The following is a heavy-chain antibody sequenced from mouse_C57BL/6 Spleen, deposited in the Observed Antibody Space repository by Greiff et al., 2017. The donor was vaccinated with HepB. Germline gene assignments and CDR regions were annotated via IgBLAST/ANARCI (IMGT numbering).Heavy chain of an antibody. CDR3: ATYYSNYGFAY. V-gene: IGHV3-1*01. Sequence: DVQLQESGPGMVKPSQSLSLTCTVTGYSITSGYDWHWIRHFPGNKLEWMGYISYSGSTNYNPSLKSRISITHDTSKNHFFLKLNSVTTEDTATYYCATYYSNYGFAYWGQGTLVTVSA. D-gene: IGHD2-5*01. J-gene: IGHJ3*01. CDR1: GYSITSGYD. CDR2: ISYSGST.